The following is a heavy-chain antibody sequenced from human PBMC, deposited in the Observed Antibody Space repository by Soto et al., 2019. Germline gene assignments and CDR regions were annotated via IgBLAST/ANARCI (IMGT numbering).Heavy chain of an antibody. V-gene: IGHV1-69*13. J-gene: IGHJ4*02. CDR3: ARDQIGEARYYFDY. CDR2: IIPIFGTA. CDR1: GGTFGSYA. Sequence: SVKVSCKASGGTFGSYAISWVRQAPGQGLEWMGGIIPIFGTANYAQKFQGRVTITADESTSTAYMELSSLRSEDTAVYYCARDQIGEARYYFDYWGQGTLVTVSS.